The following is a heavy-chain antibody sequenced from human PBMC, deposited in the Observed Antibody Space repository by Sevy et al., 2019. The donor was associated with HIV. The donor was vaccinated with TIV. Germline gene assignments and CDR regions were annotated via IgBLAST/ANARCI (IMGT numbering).Heavy chain of an antibody. CDR2: INHSGST. V-gene: IGHV4-34*01. J-gene: IGHJ5*02. CDR3: ATHLGYCSSTSCPGGGWFDP. Sequence: SETLSLTCAVYGGSFSGYYWSWIRQPPGKGLEWIGEINHSGSTNYNPSLKSRVTISVDTSKNQFSLKLSSVTAADTAVYYWATHLGYCSSTSCPGGGWFDPWGQGTLVTVSS. CDR1: GGSFSGYY. D-gene: IGHD2-2*01.